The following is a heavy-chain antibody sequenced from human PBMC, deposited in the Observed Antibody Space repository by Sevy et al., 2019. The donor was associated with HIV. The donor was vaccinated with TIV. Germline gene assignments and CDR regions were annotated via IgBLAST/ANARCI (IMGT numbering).Heavy chain of an antibody. CDR3: ARSPQSDYHDSSGYYDY. D-gene: IGHD3-22*01. CDR2: ISNSGRTI. CDR1: GFTFSDYY. V-gene: IGHV3-11*01. J-gene: IGHJ4*02. Sequence: GGCLRLSCAASGFTFSDYYMSWIRQAPGKGLEWFSSISNSGRTIYYADSVKGRFTISRDNAKNSLYLQMNSLRAEDTAMYYSARSPQSDYHDSSGYYDYWGQGTLVTVSS.